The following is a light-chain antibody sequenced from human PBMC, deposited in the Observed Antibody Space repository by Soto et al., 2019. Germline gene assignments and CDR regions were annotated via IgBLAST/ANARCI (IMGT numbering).Light chain of an antibody. Sequence: EIVMTQSPATLSVSPGERATLSCRASQSVSSNLAWYQQKPGQAPRLLIYGATTRATGIPARFRGSGSGTEFTLTISSLQSEDFAVYYCQQYNNWPWTVGQGTKVDIK. V-gene: IGKV3D-15*01. CDR1: QSVSSN. CDR2: GAT. J-gene: IGKJ1*01. CDR3: QQYNNWPWT.